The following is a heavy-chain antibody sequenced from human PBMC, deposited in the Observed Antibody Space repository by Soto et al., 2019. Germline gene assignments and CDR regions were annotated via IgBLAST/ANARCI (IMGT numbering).Heavy chain of an antibody. Sequence: QVQLVQSGAEVKKPGASVKVSCKASGYTFTSYGISWVRQAPGQGLEWMGWISAYNGNTNYAQKFQGRVTMTTDTSTSTDYMELRSLRSDDTAVYYCARGGTYCTNDVCSFYGMDVWGQGTTVTVSS. D-gene: IGHD2-8*01. J-gene: IGHJ6*02. CDR1: GYTFTSYG. CDR2: ISAYNGNT. CDR3: ARGGTYCTNDVCSFYGMDV. V-gene: IGHV1-18*01.